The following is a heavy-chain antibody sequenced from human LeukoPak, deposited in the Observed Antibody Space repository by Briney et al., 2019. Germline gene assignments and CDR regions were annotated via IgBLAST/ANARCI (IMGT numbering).Heavy chain of an antibody. CDR2: IIPILGIA. D-gene: IGHD3-10*01. V-gene: IGHV1-69*04. J-gene: IGHJ4*02. CDR1: GGTFSSYA. CDR3: ARDPYGSGSYYGY. Sequence: ASVKVSCKASGGTFSSYAISWVRPAPGQGLEWMGRIIPILGIANYAQKFQGRVTITADKSTSTAYMELRSLRSDDTAVYYCARDPYGSGSYYGYWGQGTLVTVSS.